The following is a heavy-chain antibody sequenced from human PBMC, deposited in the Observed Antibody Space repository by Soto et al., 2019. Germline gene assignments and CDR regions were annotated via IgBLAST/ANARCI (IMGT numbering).Heavy chain of an antibody. Sequence: QVQLQESGPRLVKPSGSLSLTCGVSGGTVASSHWWSWVRQSPGGGLEWIGNVYHTGDTNFNPSLQSRVTISVDKSNNQFSRRLISLTAADTAVYFCAREIVTAGGNNYFDPWGPGTLGTVAS. J-gene: IGHJ5*02. CDR2: VYHTGDT. V-gene: IGHV4-4*02. D-gene: IGHD2-21*02. CDR3: AREIVTAGGNNYFDP. CDR1: GGTVASSHW.